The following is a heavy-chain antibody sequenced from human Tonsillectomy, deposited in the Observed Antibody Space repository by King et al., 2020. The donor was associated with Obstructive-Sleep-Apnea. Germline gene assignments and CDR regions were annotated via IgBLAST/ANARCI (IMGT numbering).Heavy chain of an antibody. CDR1: GLTFISYH. Sequence: VQLVESGGGLVKPGGSLRLSCTASGLTFISYHMNWFRQAPGKGLEWVSSIRYSPCYISYADSVKGRFTVSRDNAKNSLYLLMNSLRAEDTAVYYCATTVSYDDDSTGYYFDYWGQGTLVTVSS. D-gene: IGHD3-22*01. J-gene: IGHJ4*02. CDR2: IRYSPCYI. V-gene: IGHV3-21*06. CDR3: ATTVSYDDDSTGYYFDY.